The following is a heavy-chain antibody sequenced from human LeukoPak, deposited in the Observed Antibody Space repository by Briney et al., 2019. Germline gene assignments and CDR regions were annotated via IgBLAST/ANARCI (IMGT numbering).Heavy chain of an antibody. CDR2: IWYDGSNK. D-gene: IGHD2-15*01. V-gene: IGHV3-33*01. Sequence: GRSLRLSCAASGFTFSSYGMHWVRQAPGKGLEWVAGIWYDGSNKYYADSVKGRFTISRDNSKNTLYLQMNSLRAEDTAVYYCARAPGYCSGGSCSDYWGQGTLVTVSS. CDR3: ARAPGYCSGGSCSDY. CDR1: GFTFSSYG. J-gene: IGHJ4*02.